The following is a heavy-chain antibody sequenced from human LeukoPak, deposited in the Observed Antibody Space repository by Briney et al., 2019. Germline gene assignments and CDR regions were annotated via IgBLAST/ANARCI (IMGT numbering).Heavy chain of an antibody. CDR1: GFTLSNTA. CDR2: ITGTSGST. Sequence: GGSLRLSCAASGFTLSNTAMGWVRQAPGMGLEWVSTITGTSGSTIYADSVKGRFTISRDNSKNTLYLQMNSLRAEDTAVYYCAKERREWLRFVDYWGQGTLVTVSS. J-gene: IGHJ4*02. V-gene: IGHV3-23*01. CDR3: AKERREWLRFVDY. D-gene: IGHD5-12*01.